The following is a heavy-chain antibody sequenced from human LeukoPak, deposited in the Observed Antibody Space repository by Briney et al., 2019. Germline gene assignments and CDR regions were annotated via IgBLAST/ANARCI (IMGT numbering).Heavy chain of an antibody. V-gene: IGHV3-33*01. CDR2: IWYDGSNK. CDR3: ARERVIAAAGDGSDS. Sequence: GSLRLSCAASGFTFNNYGMHWVRQAPGKGLEWVAAIWYDGSNKYYADSVKGRFTISRDNAKNSLFLQMNGLRDEDTALYYCARERVIAAAGDGSDSWGQGTLVTVSS. CDR1: GFTFNNYG. J-gene: IGHJ4*02. D-gene: IGHD2-21*01.